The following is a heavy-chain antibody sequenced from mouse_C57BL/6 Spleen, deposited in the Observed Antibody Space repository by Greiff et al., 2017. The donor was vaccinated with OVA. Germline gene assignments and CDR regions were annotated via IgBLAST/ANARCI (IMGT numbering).Heavy chain of an antibody. Sequence: QVQLQQPGAELVKPGASVKMSCKASGYTFTSYWITWVKQRPGQGLEWIGDIYPGSGSTNYNEKFKGKATLTVDTSSSTAYMQLSSLTSEDSAVDYGARGEDGYTAGFAYWGQGTLVTVSA. V-gene: IGHV1-55*01. CDR1: GYTFTSYW. CDR2: IYPGSGST. J-gene: IGHJ3*01. D-gene: IGHD2-3*01. CDR3: ARGEDGYTAGFAY.